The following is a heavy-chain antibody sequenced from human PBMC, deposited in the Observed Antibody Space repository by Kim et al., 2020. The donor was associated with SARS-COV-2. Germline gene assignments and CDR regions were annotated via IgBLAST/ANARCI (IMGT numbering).Heavy chain of an antibody. CDR2: IYYNGNT. CDR1: GGSISNYY. CDR3: ASGGYYYAFDP. J-gene: IGHJ5*02. V-gene: IGHV4-59*08. Sequence: SETLSLTCTVSGGSISNYYWSWIRQPPGKGLEWIGYIYYNGNTNYNPSLNYNPSLKSRVTISVDTSKNQFSLKLNSVTAADTAVYYCASGGYYYAFDPWGQGTLVTLSS. D-gene: IGHD3-10*01.